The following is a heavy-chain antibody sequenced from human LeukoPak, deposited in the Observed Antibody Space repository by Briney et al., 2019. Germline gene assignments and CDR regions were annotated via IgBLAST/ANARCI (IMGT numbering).Heavy chain of an antibody. CDR3: VKDYDTLSGYFDY. V-gene: IGHV3-64D*06. J-gene: IGHJ4*02. CDR2: ISSNGGST. D-gene: IGHD3-22*01. CDR1: GFTFSSYA. Sequence: GGSLRLSCSASGFTFSSYAMHLVRQAPGKGLEYVSAISSNGGSTYYADSVKGRFTISRDNSKNTLYLQMSSLRAEDTAVYYCVKDYDTLSGYFDYWGQGTLVTVSS.